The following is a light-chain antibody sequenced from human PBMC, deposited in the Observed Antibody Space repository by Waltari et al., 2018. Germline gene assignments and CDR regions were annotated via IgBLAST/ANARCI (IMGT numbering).Light chain of an antibody. CDR1: SSDGGNYNY. V-gene: IGLV2-11*01. CDR3: CSYADTSTYV. J-gene: IGLJ1*01. CDR2: DVY. Sequence: QSALTQPRSVSGSPGQPVTISCTGTSSDGGNYNYVSWYQQHPGKAPKVIIYDVYKRPSGVPDRFSGSKSGNTASLTISGLQAEDGADYYCCSYADTSTYVFGTGTQVLVL.